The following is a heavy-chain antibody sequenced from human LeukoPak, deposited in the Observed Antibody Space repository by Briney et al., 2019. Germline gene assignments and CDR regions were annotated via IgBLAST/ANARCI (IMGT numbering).Heavy chain of an antibody. Sequence: PGGSLRLSCAASGFTFSSSWMHWVRQAPGKGLVWVSRINSDGSSTNYADSVKGRFTISRDNSKNTLYLQMNSLRADDTAVYYCAKEIYYYIDWGQGTLVTVSS. CDR3: AKEIYYYID. CDR1: GFTFSSSW. J-gene: IGHJ4*02. V-gene: IGHV3-74*01. D-gene: IGHD3-9*01. CDR2: INSDGSST.